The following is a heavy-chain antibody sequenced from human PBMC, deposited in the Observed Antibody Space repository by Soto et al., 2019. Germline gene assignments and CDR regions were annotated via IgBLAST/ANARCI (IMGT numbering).Heavy chain of an antibody. J-gene: IGHJ4*02. V-gene: IGHV3-74*01. Sequence: EVQLVESGGGLVQPGGSLRLSCVASGFTFSSYWMHWVRQAPGKGLVWVSRINSDGSSTTYADSVKGRFTISRDNAKNTVYLQMNSLRAEDTAVYYCASKHSSRAFDYWGQGTLVTVSS. CDR3: ASKHSSRAFDY. CDR1: GFTFSSYW. CDR2: INSDGSST. D-gene: IGHD6-13*01.